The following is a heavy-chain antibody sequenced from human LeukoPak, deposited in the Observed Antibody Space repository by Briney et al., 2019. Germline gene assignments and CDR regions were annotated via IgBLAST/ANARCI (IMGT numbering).Heavy chain of an antibody. CDR1: GYSISSGYY. J-gene: IGHJ4*02. D-gene: IGHD3-3*01. CDR3: ARHGGDFWSGYRLFDY. Sequence: TSETLSLTCAVSGYSISSGYYWGWIRQPPGKGLEWIGSIYRSGSTYYNPSLKSRVTISVDTSKNQFSLKLGSVTAADTAVYYCARHGGDFWSGYRLFDYWGQGTLVTVSS. CDR2: IYRSGST. V-gene: IGHV4-38-2*01.